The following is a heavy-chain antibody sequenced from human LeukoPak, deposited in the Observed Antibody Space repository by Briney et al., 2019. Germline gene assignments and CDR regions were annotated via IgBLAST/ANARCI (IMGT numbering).Heavy chain of an antibody. CDR1: GGSISSYY. D-gene: IGHD3-22*01. CDR2: IYYSGTT. V-gene: IGHV4-59*01. Sequence: KSSETLSLTCTVSGGSISSYYWSWIRQPPGKGLEWIGYIYYSGTTNYNPSLKSRVTISVDTSKNQFSLKLSSVTAADTAVYYCARGGSGYYYDYDYWGQGTLVTVSS. J-gene: IGHJ4*02. CDR3: ARGGSGYYYDYDY.